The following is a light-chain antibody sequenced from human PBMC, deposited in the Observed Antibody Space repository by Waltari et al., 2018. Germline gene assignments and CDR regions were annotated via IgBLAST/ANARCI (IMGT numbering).Light chain of an antibody. CDR1: QSVTRY. CDR2: DTS. CDR3: HQRADWPLT. V-gene: IGKV3-11*01. Sequence: EIVLTQSPGTLSLSPGERATLSCRASQSVTRYLAWYQQKPGLAPRLLIYDTSNRATGVPARFIGSGSGTDFSLTITSLESEDFAVYYCHQRADWPLTFGGGTKVEIK. J-gene: IGKJ4*01.